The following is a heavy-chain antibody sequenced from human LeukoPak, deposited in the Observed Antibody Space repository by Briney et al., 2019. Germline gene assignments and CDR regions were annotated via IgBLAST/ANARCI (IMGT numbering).Heavy chain of an antibody. CDR1: GFTFRDSA. D-gene: IGHD6-19*01. Sequence: GGSLRLSCAASGFTFRDSAMSWVRQAPGKGLEWVSLISFSGGNTYYTDSVKGRFTISRDNSKNTLYLQMNSLRAEDTAVYYCAKVAVSAWIGYAFDIWGQGTMVTVSS. J-gene: IGHJ3*02. CDR3: AKVAVSAWIGYAFDI. CDR2: ISFSGGNT. V-gene: IGHV3-23*01.